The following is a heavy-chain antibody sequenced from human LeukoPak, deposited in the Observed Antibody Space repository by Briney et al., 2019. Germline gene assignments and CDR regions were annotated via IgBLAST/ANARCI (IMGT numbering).Heavy chain of an antibody. V-gene: IGHV1-69*04. CDR1: GGTFSSYA. J-gene: IGHJ6*02. D-gene: IGHD3-10*01. CDR2: IIPILGIA. CDR3: ARKGPYYYGSGSNEPHYYYYGMDV. Sequence: SVKVSCKASGGTFSSYAISWVRQAPGQGLAWMGRIIPILGIANYAQKFQGRVTINADKSTSTAYMELSSLRSEDTAVCYCARKGPYYYGSGSNEPHYYYYGMDVWGQGTTVTVSS.